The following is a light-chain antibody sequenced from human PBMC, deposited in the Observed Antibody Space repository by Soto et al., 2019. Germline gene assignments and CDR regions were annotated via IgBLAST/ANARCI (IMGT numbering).Light chain of an antibody. Sequence: QSVLTQPPSASGSPGQSVTISCTGSSSDVGGYNFVAWFQQYPGKAPKFVIFDVTKRPSGVPDRFSGSKSGNTAYLTVSGLQAEDEADYYCCSHAGSSTVFGGGIKLTVL. CDR3: CSHAGSSTV. CDR2: DVT. V-gene: IGLV2-8*01. J-gene: IGLJ3*02. CDR1: SSDVGGYNF.